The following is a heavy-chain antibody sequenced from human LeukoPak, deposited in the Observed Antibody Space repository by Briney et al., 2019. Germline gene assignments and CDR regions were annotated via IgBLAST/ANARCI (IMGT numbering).Heavy chain of an antibody. J-gene: IGHJ3*02. V-gene: IGHV3-64*04. CDR3: ARDHWGFGELLGPGDAFDI. CDR1: GFTFSSFA. CDR2: ISRNGGST. Sequence: GGSLRLSCSASGFTFSSFAMHWVRQAPGKGLEYVAAISRNGGSTYYADSVKGRFTISRDNSKNTLYLQMNSLRAEDTAVYYCARDHWGFGELLGPGDAFDIWGQGTMVTVSS. D-gene: IGHD3-10*01.